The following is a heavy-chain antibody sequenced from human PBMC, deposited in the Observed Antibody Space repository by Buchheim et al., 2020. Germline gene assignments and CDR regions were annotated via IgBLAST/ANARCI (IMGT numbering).Heavy chain of an antibody. Sequence: EVQLLESGGGLGQPGGSLRLSCAASGFTFNSYAMSWVRQAPGKGLEWVSGISGSGVSTYYADSVKGRFTISRDNSRNTLYLHMSSLRVEDTAIYFCAKGGIQLWFPPLFDYWGQGTL. J-gene: IGHJ4*02. V-gene: IGHV3-23*01. CDR3: AKGGIQLWFPPLFDY. D-gene: IGHD5-18*01. CDR1: GFTFNSYA. CDR2: ISGSGVST.